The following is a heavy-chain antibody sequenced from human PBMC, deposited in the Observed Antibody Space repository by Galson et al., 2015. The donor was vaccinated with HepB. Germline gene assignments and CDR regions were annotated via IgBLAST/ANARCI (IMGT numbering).Heavy chain of an antibody. V-gene: IGHV5-51*03. CDR1: GYDFTRYW. CDR3: ARQNSPGYCTSASCYGDSDY. J-gene: IGHJ4*02. CDR2: IYPGDSES. Sequence: QSGAEVKKPGESLKISCKASGYDFTRYWIAWVRQMPGKGLEWMGIIYPGDSESRYSPSFEGQVTLSADRSISTVYLQWNSLRASDTAMYYWARQNSPGYCTSASCYGDSDYWGQGTLVTVSS. D-gene: IGHD2-2*01.